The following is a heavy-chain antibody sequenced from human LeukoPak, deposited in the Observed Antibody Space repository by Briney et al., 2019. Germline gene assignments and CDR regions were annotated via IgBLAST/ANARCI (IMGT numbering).Heavy chain of an antibody. V-gene: IGHV3-23*01. CDR1: GVTFSSYA. J-gene: IGHJ6*04. Sequence: PGGSLRLSCAASGVTFSSYAMSWVRQAPGKGLEWVSDISGSGGSTYYADSVRGGVTISRDTSKNKLYLQMNRLRAEDTAVYYCAKDNWNDGMDVWGKGTTVTVSS. CDR3: AKDNWNDGMDV. CDR2: ISGSGGST. D-gene: IGHD1-1*01.